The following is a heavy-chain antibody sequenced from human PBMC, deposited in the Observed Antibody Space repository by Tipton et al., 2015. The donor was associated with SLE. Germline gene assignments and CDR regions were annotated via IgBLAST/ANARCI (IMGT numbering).Heavy chain of an antibody. J-gene: IGHJ2*01. CDR1: GGSISSGSYY. CDR2: IYTSGST. D-gene: IGHD3-10*01. V-gene: IGHV4-61*02. Sequence: TLSLTCTVSGGSISSGSYYWSWIRQPAGKGLEWIGRIYTSGSTNYNPSLKSRVTISVDMSKNQFSLRLSSVTAADTGVYYCVKDRRGWYFDLWGRGTLVTVSS. CDR3: VKDRRGWYFDL.